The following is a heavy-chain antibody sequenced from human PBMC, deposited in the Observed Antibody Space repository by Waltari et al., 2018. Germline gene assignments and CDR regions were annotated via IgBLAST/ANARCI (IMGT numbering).Heavy chain of an antibody. Sequence: QVQLVQSGAEVKEPGASVKVSCKASGYTFTAHHLHWMRQAPGQGLEWMRWSNPNSGDTNNAQKLEGRVTMTRYTSISTAYMELSRLRSDDTAMYYCARDREATYNVYYYYMDVWGKGTTVTVSS. J-gene: IGHJ6*03. V-gene: IGHV1-2*02. D-gene: IGHD1-1*01. CDR2: SNPNSGDT. CDR1: GYTFTAHH. CDR3: ARDREATYNVYYYYMDV.